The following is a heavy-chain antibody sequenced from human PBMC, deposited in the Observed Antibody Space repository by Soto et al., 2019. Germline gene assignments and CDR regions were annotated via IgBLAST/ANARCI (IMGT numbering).Heavy chain of an antibody. CDR3: ASPVGARRQTDAFDI. CDR2: IIPTFGTA. Sequence: SVKVSCKASGGTFSSYAISWVRQAPGQGLEWMGGIIPTFGTANYAQKFQGRVTITADESTSTAYMELSSLRSEDTAVYYCASPVGARRQTDAFDIWGQGTMVTVSS. CDR1: GGTFSSYA. J-gene: IGHJ3*02. D-gene: IGHD1-26*01. V-gene: IGHV1-69*13.